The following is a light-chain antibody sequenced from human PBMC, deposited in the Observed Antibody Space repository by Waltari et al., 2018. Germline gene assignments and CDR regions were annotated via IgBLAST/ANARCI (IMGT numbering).Light chain of an antibody. Sequence: DIQLTQSPSSLSASVGDRVTFTCQASQIIHNYLIWYQQKSGKAPKLLIYDASTLETGVPSRFGGSGSGTDFTLTISSLQPEDVATYYCQQYNTVPITFGQGTRLQIK. CDR1: QIIHNY. CDR3: QQYNTVPIT. CDR2: DAS. J-gene: IGKJ5*01. V-gene: IGKV1-33*01.